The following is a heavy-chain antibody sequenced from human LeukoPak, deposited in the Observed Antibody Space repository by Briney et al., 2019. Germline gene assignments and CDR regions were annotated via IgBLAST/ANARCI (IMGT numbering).Heavy chain of an antibody. D-gene: IGHD7-27*01. CDR2: IKRTTEGGTT. J-gene: IGHJ4*02. CDR3: VAGLGTTDLDY. V-gene: IGHV3-15*01. Sequence: GGSLRLSCVASEFSFANCWMSWVRQAPGKGLESVARIKRTTEGGTTDYAAPVKGRFTISRDDSINTLHLQMNSLKTDDVAVYFCVAGLGTTDLDYWGQGTLVTVSS. CDR1: EFSFANCW.